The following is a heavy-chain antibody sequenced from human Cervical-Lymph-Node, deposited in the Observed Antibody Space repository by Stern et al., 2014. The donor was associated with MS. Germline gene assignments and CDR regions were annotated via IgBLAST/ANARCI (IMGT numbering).Heavy chain of an antibody. CDR3: TKDYTTMIRGAPGGFDY. CDR1: GFTFNDYA. CDR2: ISWNSGNI. D-gene: IGHD3-10*01. J-gene: IGHJ4*02. Sequence: EVQLVESGGGLVQPGRSLRLSCAASGFTFNDYAVHWVRQAPGKGLEWVSGISWNSGNIGYADSVKGRFTISRDNAKNSLYLQMNSLRAEDTALYYCTKDYTTMIRGAPGGFDYWGQGTLVTGSS. V-gene: IGHV3-9*01.